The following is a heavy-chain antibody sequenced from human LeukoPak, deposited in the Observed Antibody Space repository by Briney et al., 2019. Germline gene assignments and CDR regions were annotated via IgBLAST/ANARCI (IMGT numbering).Heavy chain of an antibody. J-gene: IGHJ3*02. CDR2: IYSGGGT. CDR3: AKARGGSYEVAAFDI. Sequence: GGSLRLSCAASGFTVSSNYMSWVRQAPGKGLEWVSVIYSGGGTYYADSVKGRFTISRDNSKNTLYLQMNSLRAENTAVYYCAKARGGSYEVAAFDIWGQGTMVTVSS. D-gene: IGHD1-26*01. CDR1: GFTVSSNY. V-gene: IGHV3-53*01.